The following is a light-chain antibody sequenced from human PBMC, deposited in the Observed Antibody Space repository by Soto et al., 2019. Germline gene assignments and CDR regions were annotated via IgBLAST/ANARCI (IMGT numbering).Light chain of an antibody. CDR2: GNS. CDR1: SSNIGAGYD. V-gene: IGLV1-40*01. Sequence: QSVLTQPPSVSGAPGQRVTISCTGSSSNIGAGYDVHWYQQLPGTAPKVLIYGNSNRPSGVPDRFSGSKSGTSASLAITGLQAEDEADYYCQSYASSLSGWVFGGGTKLTVL. CDR3: QSYASSLSGWV. J-gene: IGLJ3*02.